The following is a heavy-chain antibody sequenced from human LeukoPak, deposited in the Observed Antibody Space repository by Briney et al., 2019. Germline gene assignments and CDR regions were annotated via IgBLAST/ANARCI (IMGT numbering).Heavy chain of an antibody. CDR3: ATRIAAAGYYFDY. CDR2: FDPEDGEI. CDR1: GYTLTELS. J-gene: IGHJ4*02. Sequence: ASVKVSCKVSGYTLTELSMHWVRQAPGKGLEWMGGFDPEDGEISYAQKFQGRVTMTEDTSTDTAYMELSSLRSEDTAVYYCATRIAAAGYYFDYWGQGTLVTVSS. D-gene: IGHD6-13*01. V-gene: IGHV1-24*01.